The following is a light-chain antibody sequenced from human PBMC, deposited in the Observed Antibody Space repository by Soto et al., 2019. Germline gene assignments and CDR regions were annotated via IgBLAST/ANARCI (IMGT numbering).Light chain of an antibody. V-gene: IGLV2-14*01. J-gene: IGLJ1*01. Sequence: QSVLTQPASVSGSPGQSITISCTGTSSDVGGYNYVSWYQQHPGKAPKLMIYEVSHRPSGVSNRFSGSKSGNTASLTISGLQAEEEADYYCSSYTSSSTKVFGTGTKVTVL. CDR2: EVS. CDR3: SSYTSSSTKV. CDR1: SSDVGGYNY.